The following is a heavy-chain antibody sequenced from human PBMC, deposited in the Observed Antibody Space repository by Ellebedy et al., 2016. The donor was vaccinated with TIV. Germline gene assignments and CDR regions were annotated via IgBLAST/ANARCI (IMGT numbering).Heavy chain of an antibody. CDR2: LYPVESDT. D-gene: IGHD3-10*01. J-gene: IGHJ6*02. CDR3: ARFPTYYYGSGSARGQNYYYYCMDV. CDR1: GSRFTSYW. V-gene: IGHV5-51*02. Sequence: GGSLRLXCKGSGSRFTSYWTGWVRQMPGKGKEWMGTLYPVESDTRYSPSFQGQVTISADKSISTAYLQWSSLKASDTAMYYCARFPTYYYGSGSARGQNYYYYCMDVWGQGTTVTVSS.